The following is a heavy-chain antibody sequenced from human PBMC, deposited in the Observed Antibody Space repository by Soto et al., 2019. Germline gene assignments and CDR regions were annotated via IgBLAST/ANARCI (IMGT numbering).Heavy chain of an antibody. CDR3: ARRKRSYLSYVVY. V-gene: IGHV1-18*01. CDR2: ITVYNGHT. CDR1: GYSFPDYS. J-gene: IGHJ4*02. Sequence: ASVKVSCKTSGYSFPDYSINWVRQAPGQGLEWLGWITVYNGHTNYAPSLQGRVTISTDTATSTVYMELTTLRSDDTAVYYCARRKRSYLSYVVYWGQ. D-gene: IGHD3-10*01.